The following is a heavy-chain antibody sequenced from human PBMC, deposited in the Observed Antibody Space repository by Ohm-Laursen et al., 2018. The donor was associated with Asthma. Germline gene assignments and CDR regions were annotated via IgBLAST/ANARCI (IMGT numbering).Heavy chain of an antibody. J-gene: IGHJ4*02. CDR3: AKDLRNYYGGSYYFDY. CDR1: GFTFSDYY. Sequence: GSLRLSCAASGFTFSDYYMSWIRQAPGKGLEWVSYISSSSTTIYYADSVKGRFTISRDNAKNSLYLHMNSLRAEDTAVYYCAKDLRNYYGGSYYFDYWGQGTLVTVSS. CDR2: ISSSSTTI. D-gene: IGHD3-10*01. V-gene: IGHV3-11*04.